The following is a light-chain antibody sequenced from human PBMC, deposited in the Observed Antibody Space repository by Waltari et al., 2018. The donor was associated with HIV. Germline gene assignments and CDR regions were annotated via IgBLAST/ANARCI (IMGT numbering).Light chain of an antibody. CDR1: TSNIGSNY. J-gene: IGLJ3*02. CDR3: AAWDSRLSAWV. CDR2: RNN. Sequence: QSALTQTPSASGTPGQRVTMSCSGSTSNIGSNYGYWYQQIPGTAPKLLISRNNPRPSGVPDRCSGSKSGTSASLAISGLRSEGEADYYCAAWDSRLSAWVFGGGTKVTVL. V-gene: IGLV1-47*01.